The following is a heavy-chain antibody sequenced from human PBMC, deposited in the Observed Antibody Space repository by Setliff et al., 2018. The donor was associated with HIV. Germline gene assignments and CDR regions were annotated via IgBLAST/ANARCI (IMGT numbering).Heavy chain of an antibody. Sequence: GASVKVSCKVSGYTLPELSMHWVRQPPGKGLEWMGGFDPEDGKTINAQKFQGRVTMTEDTSTDTAYMELSSLGSEDTAVYFCATRVSSNWYTDWFDPWGQGTLVTV. CDR2: FDPEDGKT. CDR1: GYTLPELS. CDR3: ATRVSSNWYTDWFDP. D-gene: IGHD6-13*01. V-gene: IGHV1-24*01. J-gene: IGHJ5*02.